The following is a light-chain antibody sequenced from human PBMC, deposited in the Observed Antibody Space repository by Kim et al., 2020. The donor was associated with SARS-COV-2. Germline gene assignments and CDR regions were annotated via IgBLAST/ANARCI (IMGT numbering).Light chain of an antibody. CDR2: EVS. J-gene: IGLJ2*01. CDR3: SSYAGRNNVV. Sequence: QSALTQPPSASGSPGQSVTISCTGTRSDVGGYNYVSWYQQHPGKAPKLMMYEVSKRPSGVPDRFSGSKSGNTASLTVSGLQAEDESDYYCSSYAGRNNVVFGGGTQLTVL. V-gene: IGLV2-8*01. CDR1: RSDVGGYNY.